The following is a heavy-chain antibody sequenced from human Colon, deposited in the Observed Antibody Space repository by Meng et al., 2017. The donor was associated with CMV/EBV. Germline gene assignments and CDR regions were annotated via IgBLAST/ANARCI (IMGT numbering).Heavy chain of an antibody. CDR2: INPNSGGT. V-gene: IGHV1-2*02. CDR3: ARDAAYSWKGANWFDP. D-gene: IGHD1-1*01. J-gene: IGHJ5*02. Sequence: ASVKVSCKASGYTFTGYYLHWVRQASGQGLEWMGWINPNSGGTNYAQKFQCRVTMTRDTSIITAYMELSRLRSDDTAVYYCARDAAYSWKGANWFDPWGQGTLVTVSS. CDR1: GYTFTGYY.